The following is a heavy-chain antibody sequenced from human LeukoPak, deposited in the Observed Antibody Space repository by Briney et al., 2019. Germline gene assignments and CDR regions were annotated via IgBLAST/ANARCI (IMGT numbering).Heavy chain of an antibody. CDR2: IYTGGST. D-gene: IGHD4-11*01. J-gene: IGHJ4*02. V-gene: IGHV3-53*01. CDR1: GFTVSTKY. Sequence: PGGSLRLSCAASGFTVSTKYMTWVRQAPGKGLEWVSVIYTGGSTYYADSVKGRFTISRDNSKNTLYLQMNSLGAEDTAVYYCAREDTNYGRTIFDYWGQGTLVTVSS. CDR3: AREDTNYGRTIFDY.